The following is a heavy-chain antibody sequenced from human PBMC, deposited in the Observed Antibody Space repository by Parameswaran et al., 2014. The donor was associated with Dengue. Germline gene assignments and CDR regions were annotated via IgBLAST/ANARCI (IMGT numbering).Heavy chain of an antibody. J-gene: IGHJ3*02. D-gene: IGHD2-2*01. V-gene: IGHV1-69*01. CDR3: AGDANIVVERGGYAFDI. Sequence: WVRQAPGQGLEWMGGIIPIFGTANYAQKSQGRVTITADESTSTAYMELSSLRSEDTAVYYCAGDANIVVERGGYAFDIWGQGTMVTVSS. CDR2: IIPIFGTA.